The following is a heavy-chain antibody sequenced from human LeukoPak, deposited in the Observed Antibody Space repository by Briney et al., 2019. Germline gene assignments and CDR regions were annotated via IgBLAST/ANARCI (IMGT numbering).Heavy chain of an antibody. Sequence: AGGSLRLSCAASGFTFSDYYMTWIRQAPGKGLEWVSYISSSGSTIYYADSVKGRFTISRDNAKNSLYLQMNSLRAEDTAVYYCARDMNLVATDYWGQGTLVTVSS. CDR1: GFTFSDYY. J-gene: IGHJ4*02. D-gene: IGHD5-12*01. CDR3: ARDMNLVATDY. CDR2: ISSSGSTI. V-gene: IGHV3-11*04.